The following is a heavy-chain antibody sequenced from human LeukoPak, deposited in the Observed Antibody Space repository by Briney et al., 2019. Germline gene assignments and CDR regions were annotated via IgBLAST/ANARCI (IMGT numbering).Heavy chain of an antibody. Sequence: GASVKVSCKASGYTFTSYYMHWVRQAPGQGLEWMGIINPSGGSTSYAQKLQGRVTMTTDTSTSTAYMELRSLRSDDTAVYYCARDLDKTVADNDAFDIWGQGTMVTVSS. J-gene: IGHJ3*02. V-gene: IGHV1-46*01. CDR1: GYTFTSYY. D-gene: IGHD6-19*01. CDR2: INPSGGST. CDR3: ARDLDKTVADNDAFDI.